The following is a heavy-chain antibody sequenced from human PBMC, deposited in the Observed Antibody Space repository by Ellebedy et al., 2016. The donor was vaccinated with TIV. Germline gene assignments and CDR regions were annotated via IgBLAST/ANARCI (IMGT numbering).Heavy chain of an antibody. J-gene: IGHJ4*02. CDR3: AKLAGVHSWYFDY. CDR2: ISKSGSST. V-gene: IGHV3-23*01. CDR1: GFSFSGYA. Sequence: PGGSLRLSCAASGFSFSGYAMSWVRQAPGKGLEWVSSISKSGSSTYYADSEKGRFTISRDNSKKTVNLQMNSLRAEDTAVYYCAKLAGVHSWYFDYWGQGTLVTVSS. D-gene: IGHD2-8*02.